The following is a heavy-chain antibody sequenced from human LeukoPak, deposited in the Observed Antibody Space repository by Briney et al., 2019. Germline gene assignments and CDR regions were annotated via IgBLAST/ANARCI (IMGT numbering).Heavy chain of an antibody. CDR1: GGSISTYY. J-gene: IGHJ6*02. D-gene: IGHD3-22*01. Sequence: SETLSLTCSVSGGSISTYYWNWVRQPPGKGLEWLGDVYYNGRTNYNPSLKSRATISVDTSRNQVSLKLSSVTAADTAVYYCARDSRDGYDSSGYPYYYYGMDFWGQGTTVTVSS. CDR2: VYYNGRT. V-gene: IGHV4-59*01. CDR3: ARDSRDGYDSSGYPYYYYGMDF.